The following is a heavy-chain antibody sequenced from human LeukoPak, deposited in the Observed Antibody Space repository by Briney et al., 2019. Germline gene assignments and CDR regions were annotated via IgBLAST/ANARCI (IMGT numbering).Heavy chain of an antibody. Sequence: SSYYWGWIRQPPGKGLEWVSVIYSGGSTYYADSVKGRFTISRDNSKNTLYLQMNSLRAEDTAVYYCARGGPAAGRFDYWGQGTLVTVSS. CDR2: IYSGGST. D-gene: IGHD6-13*01. CDR3: ARGGPAAGRFDY. CDR1: SSYY. V-gene: IGHV3-66*01. J-gene: IGHJ4*02.